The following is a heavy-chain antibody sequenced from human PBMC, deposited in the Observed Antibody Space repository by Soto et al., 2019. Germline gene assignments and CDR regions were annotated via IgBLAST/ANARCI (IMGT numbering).Heavy chain of an antibody. CDR1: GGSISSGGYY. J-gene: IGHJ4*02. D-gene: IGHD3-22*01. V-gene: IGHV4-31*03. CDR2: IYYSGST. Sequence: SETLSLTCTVSGGSISSGGYYWSWIRQHPGKGLEWIGYIYYSGSTYYNPSLKSRVTISVDTSKNQFSLKLSSVTAADTAVYYCARVPTSITMIVVVPDYWGQGTLVTVSS. CDR3: ARVPTSITMIVVVPDY.